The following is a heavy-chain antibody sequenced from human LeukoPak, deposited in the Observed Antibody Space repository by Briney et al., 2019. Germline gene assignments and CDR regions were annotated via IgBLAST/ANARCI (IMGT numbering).Heavy chain of an antibody. CDR1: GGSFSGYY. CDR2: INHSGST. Sequence: SETLSLTCAVYGGSFSGYYWSWIRQPPGKGLEWIGEINHSGSTNYNPSLKSRVTISVDTSKNQFSLKLSSVTAADTAVYYCARHYYSSGYYFQRWGYFDYWGQGTLVTVSS. V-gene: IGHV4-34*01. J-gene: IGHJ4*02. D-gene: IGHD3-22*01. CDR3: ARHYYSSGYYFQRWGYFDY.